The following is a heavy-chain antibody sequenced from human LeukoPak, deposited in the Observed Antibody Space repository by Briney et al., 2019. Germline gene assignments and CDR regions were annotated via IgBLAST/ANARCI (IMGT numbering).Heavy chain of an antibody. CDR1: GFTFSSYA. CDR3: AKGLGSSRSSPFDY. V-gene: IGHV3-23*01. D-gene: IGHD6-6*01. Sequence: GGSLRLSCAASGFTFSSYAMSSVRQAPGKGLEWVSAISVSGGSTYYADSVKGRFTNSRANTKNTLYLQMKSPRAQETAAYYCAKGLGSSRSSPFDYWGQGNLVTVSS. CDR2: ISVSGGST. J-gene: IGHJ4*02.